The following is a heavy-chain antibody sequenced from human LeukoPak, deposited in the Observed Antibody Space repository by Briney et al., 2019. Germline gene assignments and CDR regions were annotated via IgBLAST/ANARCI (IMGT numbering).Heavy chain of an antibody. CDR1: GVTFGDHA. J-gene: IGHJ6*02. Sequence: PGGSLRLSCTASGVTFGDHAMSWVRQAPGKGLEWVGFISSKACGGTTAYAASVKGRFTISRDDSKSIAYLQMNSLKSEDTAFYYCTRGPILLWIHNGMDVWGQGTTVTVSS. V-gene: IGHV3-49*04. D-gene: IGHD2-15*01. CDR2: ISSKACGGTT. CDR3: TRGPILLWIHNGMDV.